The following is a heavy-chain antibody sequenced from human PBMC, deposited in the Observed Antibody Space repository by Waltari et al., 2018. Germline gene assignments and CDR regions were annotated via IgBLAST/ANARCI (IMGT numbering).Heavy chain of an antibody. Sequence: QVQLVQSGAEVKKPGASVTVYWKVSGYPRTELSMTWVRQAPGKGLEWRGGFFPEDSETIYAQKFQGRLTMTEDTSTVTAYMELSSLRSEATAVYYCTRTFLFGDYVHFHYWGQGTLVTVSS. V-gene: IGHV1-24*01. CDR3: TRTFLFGDYVHFHY. CDR2: FFPEDSET. J-gene: IGHJ4*02. CDR1: GYPRTELS. D-gene: IGHD4-17*01.